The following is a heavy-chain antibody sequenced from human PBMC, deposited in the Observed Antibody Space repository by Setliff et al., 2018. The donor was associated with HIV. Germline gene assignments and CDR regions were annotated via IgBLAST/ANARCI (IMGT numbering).Heavy chain of an antibody. V-gene: IGHV4-59*01. CDR2: VSHSGST. CDR1: SGSISYYY. CDR3: AREAPGSRNRWPYYFDF. Sequence: SETLSLTCNVSSGSISYYYWSWVRQPPGRGLEWIGYVSHSGSTSYNPSLNSRVTMSVDTSRDQFSLKVRSVTAADTAVYYCAREAPGSRNRWPYYFDFWGQGMLVTVSS. D-gene: IGHD2-15*01. J-gene: IGHJ4*02.